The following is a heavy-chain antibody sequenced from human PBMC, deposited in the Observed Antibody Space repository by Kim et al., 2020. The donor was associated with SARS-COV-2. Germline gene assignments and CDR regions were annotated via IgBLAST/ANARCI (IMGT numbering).Heavy chain of an antibody. CDR3: ARDGLATMVRGVINAFDI. J-gene: IGHJ3*02. V-gene: IGHV4-39*07. Sequence: KSRVTISVDTSKNQFSLKLSSVTAADTAVYYCARDGLATMVRGVINAFDIWGQGTMVTVSS. D-gene: IGHD3-10*01.